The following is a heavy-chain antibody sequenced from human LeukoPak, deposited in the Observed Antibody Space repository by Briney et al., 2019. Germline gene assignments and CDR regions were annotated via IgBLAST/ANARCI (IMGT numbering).Heavy chain of an antibody. V-gene: IGHV5-51*01. Sequence: GESLKISCKGSGYSFTNYWIGWVRQMPGKGLEWMGIIYPGDSDTRYGPSFQGQVTISADKSINTAYLQWSSLRASDTAMYYCASTYSSSWYGSFDYWGQGTLVTVSS. D-gene: IGHD6-13*01. J-gene: IGHJ4*02. CDR1: GYSFTNYW. CDR3: ASTYSSSWYGSFDY. CDR2: IYPGDSDT.